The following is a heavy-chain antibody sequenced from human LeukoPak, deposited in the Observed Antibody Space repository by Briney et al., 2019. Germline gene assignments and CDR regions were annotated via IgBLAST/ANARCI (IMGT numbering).Heavy chain of an antibody. D-gene: IGHD3-10*01. J-gene: IGHJ4*02. CDR3: ARGHYYGSGSYDYYFDY. CDR1: GFTFSSYW. CDR2: IKQDGTEK. Sequence: GGSLRLSCAASGFTFSSYWMGWVRQAPGKGLEWVANIKQDGTEKYYVDSVKGRFTISRDNAKNSLYLQMNSLRAEDTAVYYCARGHYYGSGSYDYYFDYWGQGTLVTVSS. V-gene: IGHV3-7*01.